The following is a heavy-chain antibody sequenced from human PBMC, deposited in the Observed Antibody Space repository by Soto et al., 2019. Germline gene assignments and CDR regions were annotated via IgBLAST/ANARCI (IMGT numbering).Heavy chain of an antibody. CDR3: AKDRAYPRDYFHY. CDR2: ISVNGLGI. CDR1: GFTFSSYA. J-gene: IGHJ4*02. Sequence: LRLSCATSGFTFSSYAMSWVRQAPGKGLEWVSAISVNGLGIYYADSVRGRFTISRDNSKNTVFLHMDSLRAEDTAVYYCAKDRAYPRDYFHYWGQGTLVTVSS. V-gene: IGHV3-23*01.